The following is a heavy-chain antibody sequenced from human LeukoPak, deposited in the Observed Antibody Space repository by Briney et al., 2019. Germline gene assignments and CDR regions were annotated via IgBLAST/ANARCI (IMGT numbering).Heavy chain of an antibody. CDR3: ASTRWLQFDY. D-gene: IGHD5-12*01. J-gene: IGHJ4*02. Sequence: SQTLSLTCTVSGGSISSGDYYWSWIRQPPGKGLEWIGSIYYSGSTYYNPSLKSRVTMSVDTSKNQFSLKLSSVTAADTAVYYCASTRWLQFDYWGQGTLVTVSS. CDR1: GGSISSGDYY. CDR2: IYYSGST. V-gene: IGHV4-39*01.